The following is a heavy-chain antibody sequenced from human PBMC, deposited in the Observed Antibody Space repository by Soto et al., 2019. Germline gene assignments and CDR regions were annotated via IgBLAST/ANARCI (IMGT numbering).Heavy chain of an antibody. Sequence: PSATLSLTCTVSGGSISSYYWSWIRQPPGKGLEWIGYIYYSGSTYYNPSLKSRVTMSVDTSKNRFSLKLSSVTAADTAVYYCAREVGGVVTKIDYWGQGSLVTVSS. V-gene: IGHV4-59*12. J-gene: IGHJ4*02. D-gene: IGHD3-16*01. CDR3: AREVGGVVTKIDY. CDR2: IYYSGST. CDR1: GGSISSYY.